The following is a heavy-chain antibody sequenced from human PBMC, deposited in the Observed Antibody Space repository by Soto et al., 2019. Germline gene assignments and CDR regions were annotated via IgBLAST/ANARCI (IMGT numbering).Heavy chain of an antibody. Sequence: EVPLVESGGGLVQPGGSLRLSCAASGFTVSSNYMSWVRQAPGKGLEWVSVIYSGGSTYYADSVKGRFTISRDNSKTTLSLQMHSLRAEDTAVYYCASETMEIFDYWGQGTLVTVSS. D-gene: IGHD3-10*01. CDR1: GFTVSSNY. CDR2: IYSGGST. J-gene: IGHJ4*02. V-gene: IGHV3-66*01. CDR3: ASETMEIFDY.